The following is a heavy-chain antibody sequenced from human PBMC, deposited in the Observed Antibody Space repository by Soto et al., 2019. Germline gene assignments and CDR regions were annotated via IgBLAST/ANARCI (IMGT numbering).Heavy chain of an antibody. CDR3: ARDYSNSLYYYYGMDV. CDR2: IYFSGST. D-gene: IGHD4-4*01. V-gene: IGHV4-39*07. CDR1: GGFITSDSYY. J-gene: IGHJ6*02. Sequence: SETLSLTCTVSGGFITSDSYYWAWIRQPPGKGLEWIGSIYFSGSTYYNSALKSRLSISIDTSKNQFSLKLSSVTAADTAVYYCARDYSNSLYYYYGMDVWGQGTTVTVSS.